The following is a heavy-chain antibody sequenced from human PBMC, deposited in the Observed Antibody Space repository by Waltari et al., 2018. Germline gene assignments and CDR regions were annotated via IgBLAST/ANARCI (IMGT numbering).Heavy chain of an antibody. J-gene: IGHJ4*02. V-gene: IGHV3-48*03. D-gene: IGHD6-6*01. CDR1: GCTFRNYE. CDR3: ATRYGSSSMDY. Sequence: EVQLVESGGGVVPTGGSRRVSCAGSGCTFRNYERNWFRQAQGKGLEWIASISSRLNTIYYADSVKGRFTISRDNAKNSLHLQMNSLRAEDTAVYYCATRYGSSSMDYWGQGTLVTVSS. CDR2: ISSRLNTI.